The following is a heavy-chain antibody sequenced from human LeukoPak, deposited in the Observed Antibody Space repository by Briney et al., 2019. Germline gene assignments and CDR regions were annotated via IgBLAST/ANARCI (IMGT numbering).Heavy chain of an antibody. CDR3: AKDACSGGSCYSLFIYYYYGMDV. CDR2: ISYDGSNK. D-gene: IGHD2-15*01. CDR1: GFTFSSYG. J-gene: IGHJ6*02. Sequence: GGSLRLSCAASGFTFSSYGMHWVRQAPGKGLEWVAVISYDGSNKYYADSVKGRFTISRDNSKSTLYLQMNSLRAEDTAVYYCAKDACSGGSCYSLFIYYYYGMDVWGQGTTVTVSS. V-gene: IGHV3-30*18.